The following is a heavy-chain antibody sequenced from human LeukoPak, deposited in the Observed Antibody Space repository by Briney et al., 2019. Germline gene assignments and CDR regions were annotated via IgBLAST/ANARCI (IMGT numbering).Heavy chain of an antibody. D-gene: IGHD1-14*01. Sequence: GGSLRLSCAASGFTASSYYMSWVRQAPGKGLDRVSVIYAGGTTSYADSVKGRFTISRDNSKNTLYLQMNSVRAEDTAVYYCARAPPKGITPGYFGYWGQGTLVTVSS. CDR2: IYAGGTT. CDR1: GFTASSYY. J-gene: IGHJ4*02. CDR3: ARAPPKGITPGYFGY. V-gene: IGHV3-66*01.